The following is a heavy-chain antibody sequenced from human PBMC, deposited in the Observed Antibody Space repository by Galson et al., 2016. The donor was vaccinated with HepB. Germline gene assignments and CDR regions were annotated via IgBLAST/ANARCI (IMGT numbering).Heavy chain of an antibody. J-gene: IGHJ6*02. CDR3: AALDHGRDG. CDR2: IKPDGSEK. V-gene: IGHV3-7*01. Sequence: SLRLSCAASGFSFSTYWMTWVRQAPGKGLEWVANIKPDGSEKSYVDSVKGRFTISRDNAQNSLSLQMNSLRDEDTAVYYCAALDHGRDGWGQGTTVTVSS. D-gene: IGHD3/OR15-3a*01. CDR1: GFSFSTYW.